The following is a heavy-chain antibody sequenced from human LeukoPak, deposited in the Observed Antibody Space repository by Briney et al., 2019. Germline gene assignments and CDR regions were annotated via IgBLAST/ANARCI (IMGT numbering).Heavy chain of an antibody. CDR3: ARGRGARFINDYYYGLDV. CDR1: GNSFSGYY. J-gene: IGHJ6*02. Sequence: SETLSLTCVVSGNSFSGYYWSWIRQPPGKGLGWIGEINDGGSTNSNPSIKSRVSMSIDTPKHQFSLNLSSVTAADTAVYFCARGRGARFINDYYYGLDVWGQGTTVTVSS. V-gene: IGHV4-34*01. CDR2: INDGGST. D-gene: IGHD3-10*01.